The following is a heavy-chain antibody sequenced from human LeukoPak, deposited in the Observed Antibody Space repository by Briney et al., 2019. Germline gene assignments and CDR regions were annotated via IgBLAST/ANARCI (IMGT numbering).Heavy chain of an antibody. J-gene: IGHJ3*02. CDR3: ARRQRYCSSTSCQGDAFDI. CDR1: GGSISSSSYY. CDR2: IYYSGST. Sequence: TSETLSLTCTVSGGSISSSSYYWGWIRQPPGKGLEWIGSIYYSGSTYYNPSLKSRVTISVDTSKNQFSLKLSSVTAADTAVYYCARRQRYCSSTSCQGDAFDIWGQGTMVTVSS. V-gene: IGHV4-39*01. D-gene: IGHD2-2*01.